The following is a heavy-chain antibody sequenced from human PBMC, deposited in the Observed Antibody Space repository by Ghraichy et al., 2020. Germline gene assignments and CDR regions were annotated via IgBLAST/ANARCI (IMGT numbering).Heavy chain of an antibody. CDR2: LNPSAGGT. CDR1: GYIFTTYY. Sequence: ASVKVSCKASGYIFTTYYMHWVRQAPGQGLEWMGILNPSAGGTSYAQKFQGRVTMTRDTSTSTVYMELSSLRSEDTAVYYCARIDKLGPFDYWGQGTLVTVSS. V-gene: IGHV1-46*01. J-gene: IGHJ4*02. D-gene: IGHD7-27*01. CDR3: ARIDKLGPFDY.